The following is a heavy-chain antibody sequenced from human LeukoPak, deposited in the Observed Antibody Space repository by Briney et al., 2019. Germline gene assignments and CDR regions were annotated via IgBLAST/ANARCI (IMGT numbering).Heavy chain of an antibody. D-gene: IGHD6-13*01. V-gene: IGHV4-39*01. Sequence: SETLSLTCTVSGGSISSSSYYWGWIRQPPGKGLEWIGSIYYSGSTYYNPSLKSRVTISVDTSKNQFSLKLSSVTAADTAVYYCARPSIAAAGDNWFDPWGQGTLVTVSS. CDR3: ARPSIAAAGDNWFDP. CDR1: GGSISSSSYY. J-gene: IGHJ5*02. CDR2: IYYSGST.